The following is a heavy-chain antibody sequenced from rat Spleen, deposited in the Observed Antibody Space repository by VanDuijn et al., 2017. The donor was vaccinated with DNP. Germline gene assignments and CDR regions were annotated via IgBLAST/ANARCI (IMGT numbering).Heavy chain of an antibody. J-gene: IGHJ2*01. Sequence: QVQMKETGPGLVQTTQTLSVTCTVSGFSLTSYGVHWVRQAPGKGLEWMGIMWTGGKTEYNSTVKSRLSISRDAAKRQVFLKMNSLQIEDTATYYCARGGYYGPYYFDHWGQGVMVTVSS. D-gene: IGHD1-6*01. CDR1: GFSLTSYG. V-gene: IGHV2-77*01. CDR3: ARGGYYGPYYFDH. CDR2: MWTGGKT.